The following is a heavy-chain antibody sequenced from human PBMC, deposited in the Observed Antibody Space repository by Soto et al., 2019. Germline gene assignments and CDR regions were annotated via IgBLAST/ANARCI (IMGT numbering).Heavy chain of an antibody. D-gene: IGHD4-17*01. CDR2: IYYSGNT. CDR1: GGSTSRGGYY. V-gene: IGHV4-31*03. J-gene: IGHJ3*02. Sequence: QVQLQESGPGLVKPSQTLSLTCTVSGGSTSRGGYYWTWIRQHPVRGLEWIAYIYYSGNTFYNPSLKIRLTISLDTPKSQFSLNLTSVTAADTAVYYCARGAADYGDAFDIWGQGTMVTVSS. CDR3: ARGAADYGDAFDI.